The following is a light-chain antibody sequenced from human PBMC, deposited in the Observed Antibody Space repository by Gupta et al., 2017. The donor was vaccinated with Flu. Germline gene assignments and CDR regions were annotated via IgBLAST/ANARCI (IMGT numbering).Light chain of an antibody. CDR2: GGF. Sequence: EIVLTQSPATLSASPGERVTLSCRASQTVNRNLAWLQQRPGQSPRLIIYGGFNRATGIPDRFSGNGSGTDFALTISSLQSEDFAIYYCQHYNNWPAFGGGTKVEFK. CDR3: QHYNNWPA. CDR1: QTVNRN. J-gene: IGKJ4*01. V-gene: IGKV3D-15*01.